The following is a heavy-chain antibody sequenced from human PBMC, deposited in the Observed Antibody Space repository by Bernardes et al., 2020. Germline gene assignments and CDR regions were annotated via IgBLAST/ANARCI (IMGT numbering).Heavy chain of an antibody. CDR2: LTWNSAQI. V-gene: IGHV3-9*01. CDR3: AKGDFWSASYYYFFY. Sequence: GGSLRLSCVASGFTFEDHSMHWVRQAPGKGLEWVAGLTWNSAQINYADSVKGRFTIARDNAKNSLFLQMGRLTPEDTAVYYCAKGDFWSASYYYFFYWGQGTLVTVSS. CDR1: GFTFEDHS. J-gene: IGHJ4*02. D-gene: IGHD3-3*01.